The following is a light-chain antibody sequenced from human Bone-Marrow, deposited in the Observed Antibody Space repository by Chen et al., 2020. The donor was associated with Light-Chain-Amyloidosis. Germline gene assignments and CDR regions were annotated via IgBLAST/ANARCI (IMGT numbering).Light chain of an antibody. CDR3: QVWDRSSDRPV. CDR1: NIGSTS. CDR2: DDS. Sequence: SYLLTQPSSVSVAPGQTATIACGGNNIGSTSVHWYQQTPGQAPLLVVYDDSDRPSGIPERLSGSNSGNTATLTISRVEAGDEADYYFQVWDRSSDRPVFGGGTKLTVL. V-gene: IGLV3-21*02. J-gene: IGLJ3*02.